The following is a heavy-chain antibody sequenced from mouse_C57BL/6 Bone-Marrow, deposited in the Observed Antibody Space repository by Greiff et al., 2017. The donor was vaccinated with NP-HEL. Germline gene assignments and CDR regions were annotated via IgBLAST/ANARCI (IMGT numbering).Heavy chain of an antibody. CDR2: IDPEDGET. CDR3: AFNWGYGYFDV. Sequence: VQLQQSGAELVKPGASVKLSCTASGFNIKDYYMHWVKQRTEQGLEWIGRIDPEDGETKYAPNFQGKATITADTSSNTAYLQLSSLTSEDTAVYYCAFNWGYGYFDVWGTGTTVTVSS. J-gene: IGHJ1*03. V-gene: IGHV14-2*01. D-gene: IGHD4-1*01. CDR1: GFNIKDYY.